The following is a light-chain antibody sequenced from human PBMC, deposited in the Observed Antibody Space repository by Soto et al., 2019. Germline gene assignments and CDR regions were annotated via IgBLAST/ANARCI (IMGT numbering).Light chain of an antibody. Sequence: IHITQSPAFLSMSVGDRLTLSCLSSQTISSYLTWYQQKVGEAPKLLIYDASTLESGVPSRFSASGSGKELTLIITALQREDFATYFCKKTYASKFNFGPGKKVDIK. J-gene: IGKJ3*01. CDR1: QTISSY. V-gene: IGKV1-39*01. CDR2: DAS. CDR3: KKTYASKFN.